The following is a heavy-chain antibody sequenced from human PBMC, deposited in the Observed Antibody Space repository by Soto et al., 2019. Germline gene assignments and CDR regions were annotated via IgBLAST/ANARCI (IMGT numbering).Heavy chain of an antibody. CDR3: ARPGDRHDAFDI. CDR2: IIPIFGTA. V-gene: IGHV1-69*06. D-gene: IGHD7-27*01. J-gene: IGHJ3*02. Sequence: ASVKVSCKASGGTFSSYAISCVRQAPGQGLEWMGGIIPIFGTANYAQKFQGRVTITADKSTSTAYMELSSLRSEDTAVYYCARPGDRHDAFDIWGQGTMVTVSS. CDR1: GGTFSSYA.